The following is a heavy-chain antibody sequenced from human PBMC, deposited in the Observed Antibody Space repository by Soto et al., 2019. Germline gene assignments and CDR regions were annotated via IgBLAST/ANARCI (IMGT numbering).Heavy chain of an antibody. J-gene: IGHJ4*02. CDR3: ARTTWELGVRFDY. Sequence: LRLSCAASGFPFSDFYMTWIRRAPGRGLQCLSYISGRGGAIYYADSVKGRFTISRDNAKNSLDLQMDGLRGDDTGVYYCARTTWELGVRFDYWGQGALVTVSS. CDR1: GFPFSDFY. V-gene: IGHV3-11*01. CDR2: ISGRGGAI. D-gene: IGHD1-26*01.